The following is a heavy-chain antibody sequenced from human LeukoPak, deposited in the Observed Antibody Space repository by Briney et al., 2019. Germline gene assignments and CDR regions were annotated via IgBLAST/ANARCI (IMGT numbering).Heavy chain of an antibody. CDR3: AKDSSASGEYFDY. CDR2: IWYGGSNK. J-gene: IGHJ4*02. D-gene: IGHD6-6*01. Sequence: GGSLRLSCAASGFTFSSYSMNWVRQAPGKGLEWVAVIWYGGSNKYYADSVKGRFTISRDNSKNTLYLQMNSLRAEDTAVYYCAKDSSASGEYFDYWGQGTLVTVPS. CDR1: GFTFSSYS. V-gene: IGHV3-30*02.